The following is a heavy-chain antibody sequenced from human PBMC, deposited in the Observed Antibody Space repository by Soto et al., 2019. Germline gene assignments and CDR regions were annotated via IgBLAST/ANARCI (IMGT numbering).Heavy chain of an antibody. Sequence: PSETLSLTCTVSGDSIGGGGYWSWIIQFPGRGLEWLGCISSSGSTYYNPALNNRISLSLDTSQNQFSPKLLSVTPADTAIYYCARSGVTGIVIPSHWFDPWGQGTLVTVSS. CDR1: GDSIGGGGY. V-gene: IGHV4-31*03. CDR2: ISSSGST. J-gene: IGHJ5*02. CDR3: ARSGVTGIVIPSHWFDP. D-gene: IGHD2-21*02.